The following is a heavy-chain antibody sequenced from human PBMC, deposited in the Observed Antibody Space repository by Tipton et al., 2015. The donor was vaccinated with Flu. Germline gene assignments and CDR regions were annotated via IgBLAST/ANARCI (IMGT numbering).Heavy chain of an antibody. CDR1: GGSFSGYY. CDR3: TRGSGYTNTYFDS. J-gene: IGHJ4*02. CDR2: INHSGST. V-gene: IGHV4-34*01. D-gene: IGHD5-12*01. Sequence: TLSLTCAVYGGSFSGYYWSWIRQTPGKRLEWIGEINHSGSTNQNPSLKSRVTTSVDTSKNQFSLKLSSVTAADAAVYYCTRGSGYTNTYFDSWGQGTLVTVSS.